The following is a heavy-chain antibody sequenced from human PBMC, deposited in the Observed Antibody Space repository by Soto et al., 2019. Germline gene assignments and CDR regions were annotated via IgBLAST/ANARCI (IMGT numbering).Heavy chain of an antibody. Sequence: PGGSLRLSCAASGFSVSSNSMSWVRQAPGKGLEWVSVIHSDVTTYYADSVKGRFIISRDNSKDTLYLQMNRLRAEATAVYYCARERSGSWYNWFDHRGQGTLDTVSS. CDR3: ARERSGSWYNWFDH. J-gene: IGHJ5*02. V-gene: IGHV3-53*01. D-gene: IGHD2-15*01. CDR2: IHSDVTT. CDR1: GFSVSSNS.